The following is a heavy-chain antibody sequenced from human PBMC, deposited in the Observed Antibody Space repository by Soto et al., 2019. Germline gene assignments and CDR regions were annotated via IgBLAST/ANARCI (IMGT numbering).Heavy chain of an antibody. CDR2: IIPIFGTA. Sequence: QVQLVQSGAEVKKPGSSVKVSCKASGGTFSSYAISWVRQAPGQGLEWMGGIIPIFGTANYAQKFQGRVTITADESTRTADMELSSVRSEDTAVYYCARGVADQPPFSWFDPWGQGTLVTVSS. D-gene: IGHD2-15*01. V-gene: IGHV1-69*12. CDR1: GGTFSSYA. CDR3: ARGVADQPPFSWFDP. J-gene: IGHJ5*02.